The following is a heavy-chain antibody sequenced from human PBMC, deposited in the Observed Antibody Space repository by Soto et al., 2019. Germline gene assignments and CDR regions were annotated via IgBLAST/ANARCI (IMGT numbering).Heavy chain of an antibody. CDR1: GFTFSSYA. CDR3: AKKPHYYYYYYMDV. V-gene: IGHV3-23*01. Sequence: LRLSCAASGFTFSSYAMSWVRQAPGKGLEWVSAISGSGGSTYYADSVKGRFTISRDNSKNTLYLQMNSLRAEDTAVYYCAKKPHYYYYYYMDVWGKGTTVTVSS. CDR2: ISGSGGST. J-gene: IGHJ6*03.